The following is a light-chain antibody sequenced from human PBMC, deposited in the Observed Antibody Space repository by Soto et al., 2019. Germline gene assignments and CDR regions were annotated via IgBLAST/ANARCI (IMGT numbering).Light chain of an antibody. Sequence: IQMTQSPSSLSASAGDRVTITCRASQAINGYLNWYQQKRGKAPKLLIFRASTLHSEVPSRFSGSGSGTEFTLTISGLQPEDLGTYYCQQSYTSPFTFGQGTRLEI. CDR2: RAS. CDR1: QAINGY. V-gene: IGKV1-39*01. CDR3: QQSYTSPFT. J-gene: IGKJ2*01.